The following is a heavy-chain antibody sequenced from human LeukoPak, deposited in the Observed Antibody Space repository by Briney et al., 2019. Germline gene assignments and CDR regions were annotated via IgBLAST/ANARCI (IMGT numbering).Heavy chain of an antibody. J-gene: IGHJ4*02. CDR1: VFTFSSYS. V-gene: IGHV3-23*01. CDR3: AKPPRPLYSSSWQAHY. Sequence: GGSLRLSCAASVFTFSSYSMSWVRQAPWKGLEWVSAISGSGGSTYYADSVKGRFTISRDNSKNTLYLQMNSLRAEDTAVYYCAKPPRPLYSSSWQAHYWGQGTLVTVSS. D-gene: IGHD6-13*01. CDR2: ISGSGGST.